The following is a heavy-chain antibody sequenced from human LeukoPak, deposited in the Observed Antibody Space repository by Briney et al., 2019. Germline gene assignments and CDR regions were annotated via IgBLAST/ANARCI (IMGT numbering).Heavy chain of an antibody. J-gene: IGHJ6*02. D-gene: IGHD5-24*01. CDR1: GFTFNNYG. CDR2: ISSDGTQK. Sequence: PGGSLRLSCAASGFTFNNYGMHWVRQAPGKGLEWVAVISSDGTQKYYADSVKGRVTISRDDLKKTVYLQMNSLRGEDTAVYYCAKSLGGYNTGDYYYYGMDVWGQGTTVSVSS. CDR3: AKSLGGYNTGDYYYYGMDV. V-gene: IGHV3-30*18.